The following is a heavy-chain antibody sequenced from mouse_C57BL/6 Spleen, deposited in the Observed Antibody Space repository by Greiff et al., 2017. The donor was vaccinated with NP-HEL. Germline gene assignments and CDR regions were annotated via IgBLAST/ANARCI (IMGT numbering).Heavy chain of an antibody. Sequence: QVQLQQSGAELVKPGASVKLSCKASGYTFTSYWMQWVKQRPGQGLEWIGEIDPSDSYTNYNQKFKGKATLTVDTSSSTAYMQLSSLTSEDSAVYYCARRGLTGAWFAYWGQGTLVTVSA. CDR3: ARRGLTGAWFAY. CDR2: IDPSDSYT. J-gene: IGHJ3*01. V-gene: IGHV1-50*01. D-gene: IGHD4-1*01. CDR1: GYTFTSYW.